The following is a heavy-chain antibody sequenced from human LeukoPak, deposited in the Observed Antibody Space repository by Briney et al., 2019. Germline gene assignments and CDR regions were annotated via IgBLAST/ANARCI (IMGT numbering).Heavy chain of an antibody. CDR2: IFNSGST. D-gene: IGHD3-16*02. CDR1: GGSISSSNYY. Sequence: SETLSLTCTVSGGSISSSNYYWGWIRQPPGKGLEWIGYIFNSGSTYYNPSLKSRVTISVDTSKNQFSLKLSSVTAADTAVYYCAREFGSMITFGGVIVSWGQGTLVTVSS. V-gene: IGHV4-39*07. J-gene: IGHJ4*02. CDR3: AREFGSMITFGGVIVS.